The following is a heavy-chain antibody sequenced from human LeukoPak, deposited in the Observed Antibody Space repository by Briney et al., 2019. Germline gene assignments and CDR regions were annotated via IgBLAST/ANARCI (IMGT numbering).Heavy chain of an antibody. CDR1: GFTFGNFW. D-gene: IGHD4-23*01. CDR2: IKEDGSDK. CDR3: ARGPSPTPY. Sequence: GGPLRLSCAASGFTFGNFWMTWVRQAPGRGLEWLANIKEDGSDKYYVDSVKGRFTISRDNAKNSLYLEMSSLRVEDTAVYYCARGPSPTPYWGQGTLVTVSS. V-gene: IGHV3-7*01. J-gene: IGHJ4*02.